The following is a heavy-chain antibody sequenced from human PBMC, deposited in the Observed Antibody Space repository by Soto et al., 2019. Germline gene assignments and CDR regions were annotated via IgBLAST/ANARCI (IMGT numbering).Heavy chain of an antibody. CDR3: ARVLDDQEGSGSHYGMDV. V-gene: IGHV4-31*01. J-gene: IGHJ6*02. D-gene: IGHD3-10*01. CDR2: IYYSGST. Sequence: QVQLQESGPGLVKPSQTLSLTCTVSGGSISSGGYYWSWIRQHPGKGLEWIGYIYYSGSTYYNPSLQRPVTISVDTSKNQFSLKLSSVTAADTAVYYCARVLDDQEGSGSHYGMDVWGQGTTVTVSS. CDR1: GGSISSGGYY.